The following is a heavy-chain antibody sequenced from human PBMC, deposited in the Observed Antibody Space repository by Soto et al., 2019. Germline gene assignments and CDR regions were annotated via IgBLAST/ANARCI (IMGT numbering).Heavy chain of an antibody. CDR3: AKPARRDSSGFADY. CDR2: ISFDGSDK. Sequence: PGGSLRLSCAASGFNFNNYGMHWVRQAPGKGLEWMAVISFDGSDKYYADSVKGRFTISRDNSKNTLYLQMNSLRPEDTAVYYCAKPARRDSSGFADYWGQGMLVTVSS. V-gene: IGHV3-30*18. CDR1: GFNFNNYG. J-gene: IGHJ4*02. D-gene: IGHD3-22*01.